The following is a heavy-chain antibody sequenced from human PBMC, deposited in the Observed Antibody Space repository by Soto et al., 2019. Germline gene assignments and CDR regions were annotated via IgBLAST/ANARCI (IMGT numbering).Heavy chain of an antibody. CDR3: ARGNSGSYLDAFDM. V-gene: IGHV1-2*02. CDR1: GYTFTDHC. CDR2: ISPKSGVT. D-gene: IGHD1-26*01. Sequence: QVQLEQSGAEVKKPGASVKVSCKASGYTFTDHCVQWVRQALGQGLERMGWISPKSGVTNYEQKFQERVIMTRDKSISTAYMDLSRLRSDDTAVYYCARGNSGSYLDAFDMWGQVTMVTVSS. J-gene: IGHJ3*02.